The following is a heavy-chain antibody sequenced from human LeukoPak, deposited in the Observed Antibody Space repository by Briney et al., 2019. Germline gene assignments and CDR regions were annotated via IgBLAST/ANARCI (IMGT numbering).Heavy chain of an antibody. CDR3: AKVRYSSSWYLRSGFDY. J-gene: IGHJ4*02. V-gene: IGHV3-23*01. CDR2: ISDSGGST. Sequence: GGSLRLSCAASGFTFSSYAMSWVRQAPGKGLEWVSAISDSGGSTYYADSVKGRFTISRDNSKNTLYLQMNSLRAEDTAVYYCAKVRYSSSWYLRSGFDYWGQGTLVTVSS. CDR1: GFTFSSYA. D-gene: IGHD6-13*01.